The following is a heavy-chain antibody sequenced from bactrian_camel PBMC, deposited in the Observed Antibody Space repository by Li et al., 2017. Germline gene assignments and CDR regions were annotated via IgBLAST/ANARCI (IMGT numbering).Heavy chain of an antibody. CDR1: GGTHMSHC. Sequence: DVQLVESGGGLVQPGGSLKLSCVDSGGTHMSHCMAWFRQAPGKERERVATMFTGDGTTYYADSVKGRFTMSRDNAKRAVYLQMTSLKPDDTAMYYCAATGQMLKVAGCRTQGTQVTVS. V-gene: IGHV3S40*01. CDR2: MFTGDGTT. D-gene: IGHD3*01. J-gene: IGHJ4*01.